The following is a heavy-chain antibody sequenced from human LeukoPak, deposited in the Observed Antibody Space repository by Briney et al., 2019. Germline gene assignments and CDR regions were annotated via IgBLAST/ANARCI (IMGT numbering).Heavy chain of an antibody. J-gene: IGHJ4*02. Sequence: GESLKISCKGSGYSFTSYWIGWVRQMPGKGLGWMGIIYPGDSDTRYRPSFQGQVTISADKSISTAYLKWSSLKASDTAMYYCARRNSSGWLLFDYWGQGTLVTVSS. CDR3: ARRNSSGWLLFDY. V-gene: IGHV5-51*01. D-gene: IGHD6-19*01. CDR2: IYPGDSDT. CDR1: GYSFTSYW.